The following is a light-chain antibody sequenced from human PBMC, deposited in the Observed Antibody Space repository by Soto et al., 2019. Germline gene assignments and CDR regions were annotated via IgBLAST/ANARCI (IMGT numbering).Light chain of an antibody. J-gene: IGKJ4*01. CDR2: WAS. Sequence: DIVMTQSPGSLALSLGERATINCKANQSVLFNSNNKSYLAWYQQKTGQPPKLLFYWASSWDSGVPDRFSGSGSGTDFTLTITSLQAEDVAVYYCQQYYSTPLTFGGGTKVEIK. V-gene: IGKV4-1*01. CDR1: QSVLFNSNNKSY. CDR3: QQYYSTPLT.